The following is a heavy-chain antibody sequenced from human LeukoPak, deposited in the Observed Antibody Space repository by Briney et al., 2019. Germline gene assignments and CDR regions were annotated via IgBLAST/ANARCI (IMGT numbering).Heavy chain of an antibody. CDR3: ARQGGDSMVRGVIKDWFGP. Sequence: SETLSLTCTVSGGSISSYYWSWIRQPPGKGLEWIGYIYYSGSTNYNPSLKSRVTISVDTSKNQFSLKLSSVTAADTAVYYCARQGGDSMVRGVIKDWFGPWGQGTLVTVSS. V-gene: IGHV4-59*08. CDR2: IYYSGST. J-gene: IGHJ5*02. CDR1: GGSISSYY. D-gene: IGHD3-10*01.